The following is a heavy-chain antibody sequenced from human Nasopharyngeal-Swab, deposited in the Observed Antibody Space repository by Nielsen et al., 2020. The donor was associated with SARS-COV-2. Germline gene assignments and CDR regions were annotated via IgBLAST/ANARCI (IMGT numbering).Heavy chain of an antibody. CDR1: GGSINSNY. V-gene: IGHV4-59*01. CDR3: ATPGYRSGHYFFDN. Sequence: SETLSLTCTVSGGSINSNYWTWIRQSPGKGLEWIGYIYYTGSTNSNPSLKTRVSISVDTSRNQFSLRLSSVTAADTAIYYCATPGYRSGHYFFDNWGQGTLVTVSS. CDR2: IYYTGST. J-gene: IGHJ4*02. D-gene: IGHD5-18*01.